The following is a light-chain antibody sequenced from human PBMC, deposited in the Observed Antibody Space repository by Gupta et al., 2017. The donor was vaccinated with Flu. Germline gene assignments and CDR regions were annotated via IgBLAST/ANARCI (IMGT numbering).Light chain of an antibody. CDR1: SRDVGGYNY. Sequence: SALPPPASVSGSPGQSIPISCTGTSRDVGGYNYVSWYQQHPGKAPKLRIYEVSNRPSGVANRFSGSKSGNTASLTITGLQAEDEADYYCSSYTSSSTLVVFGGGTKLTVL. CDR3: SSYTSSSTLVV. V-gene: IGLV2-14*01. J-gene: IGLJ2*01. CDR2: EVS.